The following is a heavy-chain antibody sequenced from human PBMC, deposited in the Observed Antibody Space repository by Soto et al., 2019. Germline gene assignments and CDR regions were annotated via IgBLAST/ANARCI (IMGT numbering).Heavy chain of an antibody. V-gene: IGHV1-18*01. Sequence: ASVKVSCKASGYTFTSYGISWVRQAPGQGLEWMGWISAYNGNTNYAQKLQGRVTMTTDTSTSTAYMELRSLRSDDTAVYYCARNGYYDILTGYYNPTDYWGQGTLVTVSS. CDR2: ISAYNGNT. CDR3: ARNGYYDILTGYYNPTDY. CDR1: GYTFTSYG. J-gene: IGHJ4*02. D-gene: IGHD3-9*01.